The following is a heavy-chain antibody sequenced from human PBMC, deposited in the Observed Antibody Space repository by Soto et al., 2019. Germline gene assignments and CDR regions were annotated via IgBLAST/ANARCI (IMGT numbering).Heavy chain of an antibody. Sequence: GGSLRLSCAASGFAFNNYGMHWVRQAPGKGLEWVAFISFDGRNAYYGESVKGRFTISRDNSKNMLFLQMDSLRHEDTALYYCAKTGVSMVRGVPQGFAHWGQGTLVTVSS. J-gene: IGHJ4*02. V-gene: IGHV3-30*18. CDR2: ISFDGRNA. CDR1: GFAFNNYG. D-gene: IGHD3-10*01. CDR3: AKTGVSMVRGVPQGFAH.